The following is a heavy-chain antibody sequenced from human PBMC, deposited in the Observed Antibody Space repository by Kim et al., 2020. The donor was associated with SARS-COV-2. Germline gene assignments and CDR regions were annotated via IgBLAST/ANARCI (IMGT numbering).Heavy chain of an antibody. D-gene: IGHD3-3*01. V-gene: IGHV4-39*01. CDR2: IYYSGST. CDR3: ARRAVGLRPKGVLRFFGVWFDP. Sequence: SETLSLTCTVSGGSISSSSYYWGWIRQPPGKGLEWIGSIYYSGSTYYNPSLKSRVTISVDTSKNQFSLKLSSVTAADTAVYYCARRAVGLRPKGVLRFFGVWFDPWGQGTLVTVSS. CDR1: GGSISSSSYY. J-gene: IGHJ5*02.